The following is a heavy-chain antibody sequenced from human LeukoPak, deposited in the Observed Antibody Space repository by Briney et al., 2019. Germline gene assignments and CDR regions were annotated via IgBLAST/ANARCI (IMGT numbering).Heavy chain of an antibody. V-gene: IGHV4-31*03. CDR3: AREGRGWAFDI. J-gene: IGHJ3*02. CDR1: GVSISSGGYY. D-gene: IGHD2-15*01. CDR2: IYYTGST. Sequence: SQTLSLTCTVSGVSISSGGYYWSWIRQHPGKGLEWLGYIYYTGSTYYNPSLKSRVSISVQTALNQFSLRLSSVTAADTAVYYCAREGRGWAFDIWGQGTMVTVSS.